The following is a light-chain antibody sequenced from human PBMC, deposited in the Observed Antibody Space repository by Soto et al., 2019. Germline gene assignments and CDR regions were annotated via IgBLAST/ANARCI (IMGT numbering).Light chain of an antibody. J-gene: IGLJ1*01. Sequence: QSVLTQPPSASGSPGQSVTISCTGTSSDVGGYNYVSWYQQRPGKAPQLILYEVTKRPSGVPGRFSGSKSGNTASLTVSGLQADDEADYDCNAYAGSNIYFFGTGTKLTVL. V-gene: IGLV2-8*01. CDR1: SSDVGGYNY. CDR2: EVT. CDR3: NAYAGSNIYF.